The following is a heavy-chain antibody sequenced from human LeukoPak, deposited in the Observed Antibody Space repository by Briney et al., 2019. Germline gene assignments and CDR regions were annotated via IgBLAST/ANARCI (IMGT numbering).Heavy chain of an antibody. J-gene: IGHJ3*02. CDR2: IYYSGST. CDR1: GGSISSYY. CDR3: ARDHRESRDGYNPGAFDI. D-gene: IGHD5-24*01. V-gene: IGHV4-59*01. Sequence: SETLSLTCTVSGGSISSYYWSWIRQPPGKGLEWIGYIYYSGSTNYNPSLKSRVTISVDTSKNQFSLKLSSVTAADTAVYYCARDHRESRDGYNPGAFDIWGQGTMVTVSS.